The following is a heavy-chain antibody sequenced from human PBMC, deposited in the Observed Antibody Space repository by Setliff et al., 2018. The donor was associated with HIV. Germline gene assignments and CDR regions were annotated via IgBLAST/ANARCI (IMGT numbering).Heavy chain of an antibody. CDR3: ARAQDNYYDSSGYSFDS. V-gene: IGHV3-74*01. J-gene: IGHJ4*02. CDR2: IKTDGSST. CDR1: GFMFNIYE. D-gene: IGHD3-22*01. Sequence: GGSLRLSCAASGFMFNIYEMNWVRQAPGKGLEWVSYIKTDGSSTSYADSVKGRFTISRDNAKNTLFLQMNSLRAEDTAVYYCARAQDNYYDSSGYSFDSWGQGSLVTVSS.